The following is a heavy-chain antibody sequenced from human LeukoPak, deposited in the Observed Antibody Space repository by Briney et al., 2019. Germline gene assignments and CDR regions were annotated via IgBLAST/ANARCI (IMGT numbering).Heavy chain of an antibody. CDR1: GYTFTSYG. J-gene: IGHJ5*02. D-gene: IGHD3-22*01. CDR3: AREGCYDSSGYSNWFDP. Sequence: ASVKVSCKASGYTFTSYGITWVRQAPGQGLEWMGWISAYNGNTNYAQKLQGRVTMTTDTSTSTAYMELRRLRSDDTAVYYCAREGCYDSSGYSNWFDPWGQGTLVTVSS. V-gene: IGHV1-18*01. CDR2: ISAYNGNT.